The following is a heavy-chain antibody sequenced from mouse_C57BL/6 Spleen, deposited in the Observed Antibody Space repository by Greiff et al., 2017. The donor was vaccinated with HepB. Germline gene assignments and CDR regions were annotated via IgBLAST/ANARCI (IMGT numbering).Heavy chain of an antibody. J-gene: IGHJ3*01. CDR3: ARYDGYSWFAY. CDR1: GYTFTDYY. Sequence: VQLKQSGPELVKPGASVKISCKASGYTFTDYYMNWVKQSHGKSLEWIGDINPNNGVTSFNQKFKGKATLTVDKASSTAYMELRSLTSEDSAVYYCARYDGYSWFAYWGQGTLVTVSA. V-gene: IGHV1-26*01. CDR2: INPNNGVT. D-gene: IGHD2-3*01.